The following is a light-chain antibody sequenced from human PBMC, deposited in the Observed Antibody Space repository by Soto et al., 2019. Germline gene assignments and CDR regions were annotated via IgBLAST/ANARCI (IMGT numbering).Light chain of an antibody. Sequence: QSALTQPASVSGSLGQSITISCTGTSRDVGGYNYVSWYQHHPGKGPKVLIYEVSYRPSGVSDRFSGSKSGNTASLTISGFQPEDEAHYYCHSYTTTGSLWVFGGGTKVTVL. J-gene: IGLJ3*02. CDR3: HSYTTTGSLWV. CDR1: SRDVGGYNY. V-gene: IGLV2-14*01. CDR2: EVS.